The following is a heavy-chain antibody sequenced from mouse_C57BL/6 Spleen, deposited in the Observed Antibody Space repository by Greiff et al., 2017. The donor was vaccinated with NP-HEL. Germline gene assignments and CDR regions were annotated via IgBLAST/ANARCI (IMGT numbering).Heavy chain of an antibody. CDR3: ARDGYYDYSWFAY. J-gene: IGHJ3*01. V-gene: IGHV1-61*01. CDR2: IYPSDSET. CDR1: GYTFTSYW. D-gene: IGHD2-4*01. Sequence: VQLQQSGAELVRPGSSVKLSCKASGYTFTSYWMDWVKQRPGQGLEWIGNIYPSDSETHYNQKFKDKATLTVDKSSSTAYMQLSSLTSEDSAVYYCARDGYYDYSWFAYWGQGTLVTVSA.